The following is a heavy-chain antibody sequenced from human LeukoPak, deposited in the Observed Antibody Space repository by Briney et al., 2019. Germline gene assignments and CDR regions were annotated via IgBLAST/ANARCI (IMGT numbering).Heavy chain of an antibody. D-gene: IGHD3-22*01. CDR1: GGSISSGSYY. CDR3: ARVPRGGYSVTVDY. Sequence: SETLSLTCTVSGGSISSGSYYWTWIRQPAGKGLEWIRRIYTSGSTNYNPSLKSRVTISVDTSKNQFSLKLSSVTAADTAVYYCARVPRGGYSVTVDYWGQGTLVTVSS. V-gene: IGHV4-61*02. CDR2: IYTSGST. J-gene: IGHJ4*02.